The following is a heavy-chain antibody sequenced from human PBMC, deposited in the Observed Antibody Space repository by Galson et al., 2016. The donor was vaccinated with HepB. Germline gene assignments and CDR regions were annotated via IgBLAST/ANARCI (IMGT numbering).Heavy chain of an antibody. CDR3: ARVKYGMDG. V-gene: IGHV1-3*01. CDR1: GYTFTSYA. J-gene: IGHJ6*02. Sequence: SVKVSCKASGYTFTSYAMHWVRQAPGQRLEWMGWINAGSGNTKYSQKFQGRVTITRDTSASTAYMELSSLRSEDTAVYYCARVKYGMDGWGQGTTVTVSS. CDR2: INAGSGNT.